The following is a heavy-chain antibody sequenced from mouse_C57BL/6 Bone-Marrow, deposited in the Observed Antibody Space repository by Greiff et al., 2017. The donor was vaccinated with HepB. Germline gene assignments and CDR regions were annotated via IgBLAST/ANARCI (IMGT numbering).Heavy chain of an antibody. CDR2: IDPENGDT. D-gene: IGHD1-1*01. CDR3: TLYYHGV. CDR1: GFNIKDDY. J-gene: IGHJ1*03. Sequence: VQLKQSGAELVRPGASVKLSCTASGFNIKDDYMHWVKQRPEQGLEWIGWIDPENGDTEYASKFQGKATITADTSSNTAYLQLSSLTSEDTAVYYCTLYYHGVWGTGTTVTVSS. V-gene: IGHV14-4*01.